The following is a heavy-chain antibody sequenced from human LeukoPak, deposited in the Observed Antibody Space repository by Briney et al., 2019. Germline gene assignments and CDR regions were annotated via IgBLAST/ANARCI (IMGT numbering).Heavy chain of an antibody. CDR3: ARIETIAARPFDY. J-gene: IGHJ4*02. V-gene: IGHV4-4*02. CDR2: IYHSGST. D-gene: IGHD6-6*01. CDR1: GGSISSSNW. Sequence: SETLSLTCAVSGGSISSSNWWSWVRQPPGKGLEWIGEIYHSGSTNYNPSLKSRVTISVDKSKNQFSLKLSSVTAADTAVYYCARIETIAARPFDYWGQGTLVTVSS.